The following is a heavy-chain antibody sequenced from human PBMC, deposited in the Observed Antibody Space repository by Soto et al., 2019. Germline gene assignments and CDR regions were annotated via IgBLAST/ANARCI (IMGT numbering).Heavy chain of an antibody. CDR2: IFYSGST. J-gene: IGHJ4*02. CDR3: VHHGGVPYYHDF. D-gene: IGHD2-8*01. CDR1: GGSLSSSSW. Sequence: SETLSLTXAVSGGSLSSSSWWSWVRQPPGKTLEWLGEIFYSGSTKYNPSLNSRVTISADQSKNDFSLRLSSVTAADTPVYYCVHHGGVPYYHDFWGQGMLVTVSS. V-gene: IGHV4-4*02.